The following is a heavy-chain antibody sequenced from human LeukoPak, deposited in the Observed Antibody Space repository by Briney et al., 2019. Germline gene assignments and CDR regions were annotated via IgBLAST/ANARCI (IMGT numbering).Heavy chain of an antibody. D-gene: IGHD3-10*01. CDR3: ARAYYGSGSYSEYDVFDI. CDR1: GGSISSGSYY. Sequence: PSQTLSLTCTVSGGSISSGSYYWSWIRQPAGKGLEWIGRIYTSGSTNYNPSLKSRVTISVDTSKNQFSLKLSSVTAADTAVYYCARAYYGSGSYSEYDVFDIWGQGTMVTVSS. CDR2: IYTSGST. J-gene: IGHJ3*02. V-gene: IGHV4-61*02.